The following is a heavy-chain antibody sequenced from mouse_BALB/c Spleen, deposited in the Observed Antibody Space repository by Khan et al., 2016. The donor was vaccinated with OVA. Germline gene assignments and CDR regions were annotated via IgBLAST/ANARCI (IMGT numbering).Heavy chain of an antibody. J-gene: IGHJ3*01. D-gene: IGHD1-1*01. Sequence: EVELVESGGDLVKPGGSLKLSCAASGFTFSTYGMSWVRQTPDKRLEWVATISSGGSYTYYPDSVKGRFPISSDNAKNTLYLQMSSLKSEDTAKYYCARLAYYYNSEGFAYWGQGTLVTVSA. CDR2: ISSGGSYT. V-gene: IGHV5-6*01. CDR3: ARLAYYYNSEGFAY. CDR1: GFTFSTYG.